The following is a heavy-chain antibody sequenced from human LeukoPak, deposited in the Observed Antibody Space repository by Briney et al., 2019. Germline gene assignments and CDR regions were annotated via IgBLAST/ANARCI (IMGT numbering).Heavy chain of an antibody. V-gene: IGHV3-23*01. Sequence: GGSLRLSCAVSDFTFKTYPMSWLRQAPGKGLEWVSAIGVSGDTYYASSVKGRFTISSDNSKNTVYLQMNSLRADDTAVYYGAKDSRWPNDAFDIWGQGTLVTVSS. CDR3: AKDSRWPNDAFDI. D-gene: IGHD6-13*01. CDR1: DFTFKTYP. J-gene: IGHJ3*02. CDR2: IGVSGDT.